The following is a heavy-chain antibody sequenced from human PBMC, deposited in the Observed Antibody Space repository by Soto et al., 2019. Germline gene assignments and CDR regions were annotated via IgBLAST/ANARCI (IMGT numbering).Heavy chain of an antibody. CDR3: ARIAYCGGDCYSVFVAFDI. CDR2: ISSSSSYI. Sequence: PGGSLRLSCAASGFTFSSYSMNWGRQAPGKGLEWVSSISSSSSYIYYADSVKGRFTISRDNAKNSLYLQMNSLRAEDTAVYYCARIAYCGGDCYSVFVAFDIWGQGTMVT. J-gene: IGHJ3*02. CDR1: GFTFSSYS. V-gene: IGHV3-21*01. D-gene: IGHD2-21*01.